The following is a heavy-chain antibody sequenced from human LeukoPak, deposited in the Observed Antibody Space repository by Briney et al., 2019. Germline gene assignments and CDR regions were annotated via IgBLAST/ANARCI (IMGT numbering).Heavy chain of an antibody. CDR1: GGSISSGGYS. Sequence: SQTLSLTCAVSGGSISSGGYSWGWIRQPPGKGLEWIGYIYHSGSTYYNPSLKSRVTISVDRSKNQFSLKLSSVTAADTAVYYCARGVVPAAMSVYFDYWGQGTLVTVSS. CDR3: ARGVVPAAMSVYFDY. J-gene: IGHJ4*02. CDR2: IYHSGST. V-gene: IGHV4-30-2*01. D-gene: IGHD2-2*01.